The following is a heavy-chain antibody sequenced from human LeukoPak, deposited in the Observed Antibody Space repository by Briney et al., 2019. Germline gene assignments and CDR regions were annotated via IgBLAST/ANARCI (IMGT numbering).Heavy chain of an antibody. Sequence: PGGSLRLSCAASGFSFSTYGMHWVRQAPLKGLEWVAAISYDGRNQNYADSVKGRFTISRDNSKNTLYLQMNSLRAEDTAVYYCAKDPGIFGVVYYFDYWGQGTLVTVSS. CDR1: GFSFSTYG. J-gene: IGHJ4*02. V-gene: IGHV3-30*18. D-gene: IGHD3-3*01. CDR3: AKDPGIFGVVYYFDY. CDR2: ISYDGRNQ.